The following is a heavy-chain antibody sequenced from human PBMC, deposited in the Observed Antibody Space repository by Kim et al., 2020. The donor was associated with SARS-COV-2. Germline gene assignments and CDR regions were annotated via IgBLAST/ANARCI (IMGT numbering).Heavy chain of an antibody. J-gene: IGHJ6*01. CDR1: GFTFGDYS. CDR2: IRNKGFRGTT. Sequence: GGSLRLSCTTSGFTFGDYSMGWFRQAPGKGLEWVSFIRNKGFRGTTEYAASVKGRFTISRDDSKGIAYLQMNSLKTEDTAVYYCARPTKTGTYPYYGLD. V-gene: IGHV3-49*03. D-gene: IGHD3-9*01. CDR3: ARPTKTGTYPYYGLD.